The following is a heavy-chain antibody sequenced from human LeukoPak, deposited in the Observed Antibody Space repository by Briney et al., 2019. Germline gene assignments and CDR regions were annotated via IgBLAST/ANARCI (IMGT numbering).Heavy chain of an antibody. CDR1: GGTFSSYA. D-gene: IGHD2-2*01. CDR2: IIPVFGTA. J-gene: IGHJ3*02. V-gene: IGHV1-69*13. CDR3: ARGIVVVPAADDAFDI. Sequence: ASVKVSCKASGGTFSSYAISWVRQAPGQGLEWMGGIIPVFGTANYAQKFQGRVTITAEESTSTAYMELSSLRSEDTAVYYCARGIVVVPAADDAFDIWGQGTMVTVSS.